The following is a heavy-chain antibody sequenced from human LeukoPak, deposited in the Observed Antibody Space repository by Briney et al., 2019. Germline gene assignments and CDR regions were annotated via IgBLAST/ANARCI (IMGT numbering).Heavy chain of an antibody. J-gene: IGHJ3*02. CDR3: AKDISYGSGSYYNVDAFDI. Sequence: PGGSLRLSCAASGFTFDDYAMNWVRQVPGKGLEWVSGINWNGDTTGYTDSVKGRFVISRDNAKNSLYLQMNSLRAEDTALYYCAKDISYGSGSYYNVDAFDIRGQGTMVTVSS. CDR1: GFTFDDYA. D-gene: IGHD3-10*01. CDR2: INWNGDTT. V-gene: IGHV3-20*04.